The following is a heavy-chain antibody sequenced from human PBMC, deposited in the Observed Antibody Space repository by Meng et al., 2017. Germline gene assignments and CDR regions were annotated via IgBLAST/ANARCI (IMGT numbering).Heavy chain of an antibody. CDR3: ARDYREYCSGGSCYYFDY. V-gene: IGHV1-2*06. J-gene: IGHJ4*02. CDR1: GYTFTGYY. Sequence: GKRVQRGAEGKKPGASVRAACKASGYTFTGYYMHWVRQAPGPGLEWMGRINPNSGGTNYAQKFQGRVTMTRDTSISTAYMELSRLRSDDTAVYYCARDYREYCSGGSCYYFDYWGQGTLVTVSS. D-gene: IGHD2-15*01. CDR2: INPNSGGT.